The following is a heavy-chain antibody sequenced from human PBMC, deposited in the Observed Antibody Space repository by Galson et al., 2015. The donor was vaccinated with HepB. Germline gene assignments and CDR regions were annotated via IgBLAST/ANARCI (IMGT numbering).Heavy chain of an antibody. CDR1: GFSFTNNW. Sequence: SLRLSCAVSGFSFTNNWMSWVRQTPGKGLEWVANIKEDGTEKYYLDSVRGRFTISRDNAKKSLYLQMSSLRAEDTAVYFCTSLRDSGDWGQGTLVTVSS. CDR3: TSLRDSGD. J-gene: IGHJ4*02. V-gene: IGHV3-7*03. D-gene: IGHD6-19*01. CDR2: IKEDGTEK.